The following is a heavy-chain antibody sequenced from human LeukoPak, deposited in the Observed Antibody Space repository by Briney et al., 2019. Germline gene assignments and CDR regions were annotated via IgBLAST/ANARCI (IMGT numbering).Heavy chain of an antibody. CDR1: GFTFTTYD. CDR3: VRDRDWGFDY. J-gene: IGHJ4*02. Sequence: GGSLRLSCAASGFTFTTYDMHWVRQATGKGLEWVSDIDTTGDTCYPGSVKGRFTLSRDNFKNTLSLQMNSLRAEDTAVYYCVRDRDWGFDYWGQGTLVTVSS. CDR2: IDTTGDT. V-gene: IGHV3-13*01. D-gene: IGHD3/OR15-3a*01.